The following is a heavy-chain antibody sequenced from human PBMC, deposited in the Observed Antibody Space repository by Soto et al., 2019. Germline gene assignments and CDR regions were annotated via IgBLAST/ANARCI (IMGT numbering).Heavy chain of an antibody. Sequence: GGSLRLSCAASGFTFSSYSMNWVRQAPGKGLEWVSSSSSSSSYIYYADSVKGRFTISRDNAKNSLYLQMNSLRAEDTAVYYCARYCSGGSCLIYYYYGMDVWGQGTTVTVSS. V-gene: IGHV3-21*01. CDR3: ARYCSGGSCLIYYYYGMDV. CDR2: SSSSSSYI. D-gene: IGHD2-15*01. J-gene: IGHJ6*02. CDR1: GFTFSSYS.